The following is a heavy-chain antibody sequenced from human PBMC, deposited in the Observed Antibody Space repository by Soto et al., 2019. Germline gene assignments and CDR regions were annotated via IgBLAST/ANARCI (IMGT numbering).Heavy chain of an antibody. D-gene: IGHD2-21*02. CDR3: ARRYCASDNCPLFYYFVDL. J-gene: IGHJ6*02. CDR2: IIPVFRSA. V-gene: IGHV1-69*01. Sequence: VQLVQSGAEVKKTGSSVKVSCKASGGTFNKFAFSWVRQAPGQGFEWMGGIIPVFRSANYAQRFRGIITITADEYTSTVYLYMNDLRSDDTAVYYCARRYCASDNCPLFYYFVDLWGLGTTVTVSS. CDR1: GGTFNKFA.